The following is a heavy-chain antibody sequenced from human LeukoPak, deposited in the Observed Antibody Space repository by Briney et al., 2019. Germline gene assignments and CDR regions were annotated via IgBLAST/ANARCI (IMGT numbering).Heavy chain of an antibody. CDR1: GYTFTSYD. V-gene: IGHV1-8*01. D-gene: IGHD5/OR15-5a*01. CDR2: MNPNSGNT. J-gene: IGHJ5*02. Sequence: ASVKVSCKASGYTFTSYDINWVRQATGQGLEWMGWMNPNSGNTGYAQKFQGRVTMTRNTSISTAYMELSSLRSEDTAVYYCARGLRVYNPGPMGWFDPWGQGTLVTVSS. CDR3: ARGLRVYNPGPMGWFDP.